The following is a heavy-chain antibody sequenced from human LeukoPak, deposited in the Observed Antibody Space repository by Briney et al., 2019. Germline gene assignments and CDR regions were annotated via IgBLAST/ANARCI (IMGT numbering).Heavy chain of an antibody. CDR3: ARRGFCSSGTCPTFDL. CDR2: IYSSGTT. Sequence: SETLSLTCTVSGGSISSSYWSWIREPLGQGLEWIGYIYSSGTTNYNPSLKSPLTISAATSKNQFSLKPSSVTATDTAVYDCARRGFCSSGTCPTFDLWGQGTLVTVSS. CDR1: GGSISSSY. D-gene: IGHD2-15*01. J-gene: IGHJ4*02. V-gene: IGHV4-59*08.